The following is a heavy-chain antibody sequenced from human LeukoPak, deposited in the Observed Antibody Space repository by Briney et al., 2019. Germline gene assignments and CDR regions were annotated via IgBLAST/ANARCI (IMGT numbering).Heavy chain of an antibody. CDR3: ARAIAVGYMDV. Sequence: GGSLRLSCAASGFTFTTDGMNWVRQAPGKGVEWVSGISGDGGTTYYADSVKGRFTISRENSKNTLSLQMKSLRVDDTAVYFCARAIAVGYMDVWGKGTTVTIYS. D-gene: IGHD6-19*01. CDR2: ISGDGGTT. CDR1: GFTFTTDG. J-gene: IGHJ6*03. V-gene: IGHV3-23*01.